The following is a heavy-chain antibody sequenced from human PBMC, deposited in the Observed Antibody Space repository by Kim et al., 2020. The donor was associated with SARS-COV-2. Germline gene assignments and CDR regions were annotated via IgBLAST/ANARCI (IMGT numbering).Heavy chain of an antibody. CDR3: ARVYYYDSSGYLPYAFDI. D-gene: IGHD3-22*01. CDR2: IIPIFGTA. Sequence: SVKVSCKASGGTFSSYAISWVRQAPGQGLKWMGGIIPIFGTANYAQKFQGRVTITADESTSTAYMELSSLRSEDTAVYYCARVYYYDSSGYLPYAFDIWGQGTMVTVSS. V-gene: IGHV1-69*13. CDR1: GGTFSSYA. J-gene: IGHJ3*02.